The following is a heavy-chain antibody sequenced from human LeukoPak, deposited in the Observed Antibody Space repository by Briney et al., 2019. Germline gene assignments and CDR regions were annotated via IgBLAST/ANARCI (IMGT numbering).Heavy chain of an antibody. J-gene: IGHJ4*02. Sequence: PSETLSLTWAVYGGSFSGYYWSWIRQPPGKGLEWIGEINHSGSTNYNPSLKSRVTISVDTSKNQFSLKLSSVTAADTAVYYCARLFPDYVWGSYRYTPPPLDYWGQGTLVTVSS. V-gene: IGHV4-34*01. D-gene: IGHD3-16*02. CDR3: ARLFPDYVWGSYRYTPPPLDY. CDR1: GGSFSGYY. CDR2: INHSGST.